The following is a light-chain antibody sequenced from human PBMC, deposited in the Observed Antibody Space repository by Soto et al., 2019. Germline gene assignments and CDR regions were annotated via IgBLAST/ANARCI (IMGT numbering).Light chain of an antibody. Sequence: ECLLTQSLGTLSLSPGENATLSCPANPSLTSSYLAWYQQNPGQAPRLLSYGASSRATGITDRFSGSGSGTDFTLTISRLEPIDFAVYYCQQYCSSRTFGQGTKVDIK. J-gene: IGKJ1*01. CDR2: GAS. CDR1: PSLTSSY. CDR3: QQYCSSRT. V-gene: IGKV3-20*01.